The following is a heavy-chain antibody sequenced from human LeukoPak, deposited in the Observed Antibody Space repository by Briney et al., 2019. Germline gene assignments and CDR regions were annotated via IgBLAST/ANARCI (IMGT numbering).Heavy chain of an antibody. CDR2: IHSRGQT. CDR1: GGFVLSGGHY. CDR3: TKDLRADDSPLGFDP. Sequence: SETLSLTCTVSGGFVLSGGHYCSWIRKHPGQGLGWIGYIHSRGQTKYKPSLESRAFISLDASKNQFYLSLTSVTAADTAVYYCTKDLRADDSPLGFDPWGQGTLVTVSS. D-gene: IGHD3-16*01. V-gene: IGHV4-31*03. J-gene: IGHJ5*02.